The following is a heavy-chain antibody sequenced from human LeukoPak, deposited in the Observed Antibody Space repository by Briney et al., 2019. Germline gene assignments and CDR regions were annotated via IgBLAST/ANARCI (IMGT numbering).Heavy chain of an antibody. V-gene: IGHV3-11*04. Sequence: PGRSLRLSCAASGFTFSDYYMSWIRQAPGKGLEWVSYISSSGSTIYYADSVKGRFTISRDNAKNSLYLQMNSLRAEDTAVYYCAGAIYDILTVGSDFDYWGQGTLVTVSS. D-gene: IGHD3-9*01. CDR3: AGAIYDILTVGSDFDY. J-gene: IGHJ4*02. CDR2: ISSSGSTI. CDR1: GFTFSDYY.